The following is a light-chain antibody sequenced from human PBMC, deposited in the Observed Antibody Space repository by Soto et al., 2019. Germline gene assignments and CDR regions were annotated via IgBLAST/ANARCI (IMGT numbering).Light chain of an antibody. CDR2: DNN. J-gene: IGLJ2*01. CDR1: SSNIGNNY. CDR3: ATWDDRLSGVV. V-gene: IGLV1-51*01. Sequence: QSVLTQSPSVSAAPGQKVTISCSGSSSNIGNNYVSWYQQLPGTAPKLLIYDNNKRPSGIPDRFSGSKSGTSGTLDITGLQTGDEADYYCATWDDRLSGVVFGGGTKVTVL.